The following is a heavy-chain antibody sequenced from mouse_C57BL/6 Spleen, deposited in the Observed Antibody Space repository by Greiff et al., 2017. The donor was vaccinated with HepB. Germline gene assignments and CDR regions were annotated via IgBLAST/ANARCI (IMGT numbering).Heavy chain of an antibody. CDR3: ARLMDYDAMDY. J-gene: IGHJ4*01. D-gene: IGHD2-3*01. CDR1: GYTFTDYN. CDR2: INPNNGGT. V-gene: IGHV1-18*01. Sequence: DVKLVESGPELVKPGASVKIPCKASGYTFTDYNMDWVKQSHGKSLEWIGDINPNNGGTIYNQKFKGKATLTVDKSSSTAYMELRSLTSEDTAVYYCARLMDYDAMDYWGQGTSVTVSS.